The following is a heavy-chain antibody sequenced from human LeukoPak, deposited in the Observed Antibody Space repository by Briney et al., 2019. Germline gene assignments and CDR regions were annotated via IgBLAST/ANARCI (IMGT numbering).Heavy chain of an antibody. CDR3: ARDRWFGELLYDY. V-gene: IGHV3-48*04. D-gene: IGHD3-10*01. CDR1: GFTFSSYS. CDR2: ISSSSTI. Sequence: GGSLRLSCAASGFTFSSYSMNWVRQAPGKGLEWVSYISSSSTIYYADSVKGRFTISRDNAKNSLYLQMNSLRAEDTAVYYCARDRWFGELLYDYWGQGTLVTVSS. J-gene: IGHJ4*02.